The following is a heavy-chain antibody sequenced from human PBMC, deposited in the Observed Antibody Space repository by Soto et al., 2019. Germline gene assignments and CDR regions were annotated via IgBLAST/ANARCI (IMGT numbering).Heavy chain of an antibody. CDR2: LNPKSGNT. CDR1: GYSFTKFD. D-gene: IGHD6-6*01. J-gene: IGHJ4*02. CDR3: PRVTAGSSDFDY. Sequence: QVQLVQSGAEGKEPGASVRVSCKASGYSFTKFDINWVRQAPGQGLEWMGWLNPKSGNTGYAQNLQGRVTMTRDTSISTAYMELRSLRSEDTALYYCPRVTAGSSDFDYWGQGTLVTVSS. V-gene: IGHV1-8*01.